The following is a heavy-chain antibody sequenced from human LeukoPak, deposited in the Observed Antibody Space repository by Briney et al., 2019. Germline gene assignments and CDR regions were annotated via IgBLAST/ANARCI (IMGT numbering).Heavy chain of an antibody. V-gene: IGHV1-69*01. CDR2: ITPIFGTA. CDR3: AKGAFGFKRVPNFDY. CDR1: GGTFSRFT. J-gene: IGHJ4*02. Sequence: SVKVSCKASGGTFSRFTISWVRQAPGQGFEWVGGITPIFGTANFAQKFQGRVSITADESTSTAFMELSSLRSEDTAVYYCAKGAFGFKRVPNFDYWGQGTLVTVSS. D-gene: IGHD3-10*01.